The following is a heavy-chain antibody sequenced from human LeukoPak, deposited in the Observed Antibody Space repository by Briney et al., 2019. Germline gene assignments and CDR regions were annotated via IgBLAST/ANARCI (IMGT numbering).Heavy chain of an antibody. Sequence: SETLSLTCTVSGGSISSSSYYWGWIRQPPGKGLEWIGSIYYSGSTYYNPSLKSRVTISVDTSKNQFSLKLSSVTAADTAVYYWASGEFDSSGYYGYWGQGTLVTVSS. J-gene: IGHJ4*02. CDR1: GGSISSSSYY. D-gene: IGHD3-22*01. CDR2: IYYSGST. V-gene: IGHV4-39*01. CDR3: ASGEFDSSGYYGY.